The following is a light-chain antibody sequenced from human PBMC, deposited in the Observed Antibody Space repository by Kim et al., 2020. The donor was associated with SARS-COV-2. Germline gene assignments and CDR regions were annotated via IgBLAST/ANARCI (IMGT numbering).Light chain of an antibody. V-gene: IGKV3-20*01. CDR3: QQYSTSVYT. CDR1: QSVSSNY. Sequence: EIVLTQSPGTLSLSPGERATVSCRASQSVSSNYLGWYQQKPGQAPRLLIDDASIRATGIPDRFSGSGSGTDFTLTINGLEPEDVAVYYCQQYSTSVYTFGGGTKVDIK. J-gene: IGKJ4*01. CDR2: DAS.